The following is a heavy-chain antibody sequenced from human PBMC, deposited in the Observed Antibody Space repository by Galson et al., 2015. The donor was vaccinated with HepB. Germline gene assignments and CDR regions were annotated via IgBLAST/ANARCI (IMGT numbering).Heavy chain of an antibody. CDR3: ARDYGGVPGHYSYYYGMDV. V-gene: IGHV1-18*04. CDR1: GYTFTSYG. D-gene: IGHD2-8*02. Sequence: SVKVSCKASGYTFTSYGISWVRQAPGQGLEWMGWISAYNGNTNHAQKLQGRVTMTTDTSTSTAYMELRSLRSDDTAVYYCARDYGGVPGHYSYYYGMDVWGQGTTVTVS. J-gene: IGHJ6*02. CDR2: ISAYNGNT.